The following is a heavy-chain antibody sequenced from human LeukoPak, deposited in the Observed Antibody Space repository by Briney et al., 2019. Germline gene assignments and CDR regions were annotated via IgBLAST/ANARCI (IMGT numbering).Heavy chain of an antibody. V-gene: IGHV3-23*01. D-gene: IGHD2-15*01. CDR3: ATDIVVVVAATPIDY. J-gene: IGHJ4*02. Sequence: GGSLRLSCAASGFTFSSYAMSWVRQAPGKGLEWVSAISGSGGSTYYADSVKGRFTISRDNSKNTLYLQMNSLRAEDTAVYYCATDIVVVVAATPIDYWGQGTLVSVSS. CDR2: ISGSGGST. CDR1: GFTFSSYA.